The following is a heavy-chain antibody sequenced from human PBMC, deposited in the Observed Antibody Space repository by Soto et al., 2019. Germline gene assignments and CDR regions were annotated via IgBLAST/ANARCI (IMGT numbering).Heavy chain of an antibody. J-gene: IGHJ4*02. Sequence: EVQLLESGGHLVQPGGSLTLSCAASGYTFSGYTLSWVRQAAGRGLEWVAGIYSSGSRTFYADSVKGRFTISRDNSNNLLFLHMNNLRGEDTAVYYCAKDRHRDGIWTFDHWGQGTLVTVPS. D-gene: IGHD2-15*01. V-gene: IGHV3-23*05. CDR2: IYSSGSRT. CDR1: GYTFSGYT. CDR3: AKDRHRDGIWTFDH.